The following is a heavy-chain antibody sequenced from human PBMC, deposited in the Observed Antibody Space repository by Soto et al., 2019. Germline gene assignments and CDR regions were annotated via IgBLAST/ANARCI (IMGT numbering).Heavy chain of an antibody. CDR1: GGSISDISYC. Sequence: SETLSLTCTVSGGSISDISYCWGWIRQPPGKGLQWIGCMFYSGATYYNPSLKNRVTLSVDTSNNEFSLKLVSVTAPDTAVHYCARHKSGSDWLDPWGQGTLVTVSS. V-gene: IGHV4-39*01. J-gene: IGHJ5*02. CDR3: ARHKSGSDWLDP. CDR2: MFYSGAT. D-gene: IGHD2-15*01.